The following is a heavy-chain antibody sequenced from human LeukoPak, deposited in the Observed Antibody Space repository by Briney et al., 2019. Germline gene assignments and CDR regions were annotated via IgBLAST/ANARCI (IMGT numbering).Heavy chain of an antibody. CDR3: AKDIRRAVAGTGNAFDI. CDR2: ISWNSGSI. CDR1: GFTFDDYA. J-gene: IGHJ3*02. D-gene: IGHD6-19*01. Sequence: GRSLRLSCAASGFTFDDYAMHWVRQAPGKGLEWVSGISWNSGSIGYADSVKGRFTISRDNAKNSLYLQMNSLRAEDMALYYCAKDIRRAVAGTGNAFDIWGQGTMVTVSS. V-gene: IGHV3-9*03.